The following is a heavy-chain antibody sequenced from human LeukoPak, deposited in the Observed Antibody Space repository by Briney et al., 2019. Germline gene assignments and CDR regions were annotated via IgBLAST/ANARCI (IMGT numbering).Heavy chain of an antibody. CDR3: ARAFQSWFGGLSLSYY. V-gene: IGHV3-30*01. J-gene: IGHJ4*02. D-gene: IGHD3-10*01. CDR2: ISYDGSNK. Sequence: PGGSLRLSCAASGFTFSSYAMHLVRQAPGKGLEWVAVISYDGSNKYYADSVKGRFTISRDNSKNTLYLQMNSLRAEEPGVYYCARAFQSWFGGLSLSYYWGQGNLVTVSS. CDR1: GFTFSSYA.